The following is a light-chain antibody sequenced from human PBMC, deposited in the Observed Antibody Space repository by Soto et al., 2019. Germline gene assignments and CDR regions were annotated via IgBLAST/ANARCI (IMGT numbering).Light chain of an antibody. J-gene: IGKJ4*01. V-gene: IGKV1-39*01. CDR1: QSINTY. Sequence: DIHVTHSPSSLSASVGDRVTITCRTSQSINTYLNWYQQKPGEAPKLLIYAASILQNGVPSTFSGSGSGTDFTLTISTLQPEDFATYYCQQSYSTPRTFGGGTKVDIK. CDR2: AAS. CDR3: QQSYSTPRT.